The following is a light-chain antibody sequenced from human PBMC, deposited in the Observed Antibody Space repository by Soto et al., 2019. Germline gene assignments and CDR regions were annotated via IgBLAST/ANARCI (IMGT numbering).Light chain of an antibody. V-gene: IGKV1-39*01. CDR2: ASS. CDR1: ETISTF. CDR3: QQSYSSSPIT. Sequence: DIQLTQSPSSLSASVGDRVTVTCLASETISTFLNWYQHKPGKAPKLLISASSRLQSGVPSRFSGSGSGTDFTLTIDSLRPEDFASYYCQQSYSSSPITFGPGTLLAVK. J-gene: IGKJ5*01.